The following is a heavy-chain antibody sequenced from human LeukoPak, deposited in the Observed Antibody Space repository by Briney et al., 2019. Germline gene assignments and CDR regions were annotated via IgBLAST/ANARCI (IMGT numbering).Heavy chain of an antibody. V-gene: IGHV1-46*01. D-gene: IGHD6-13*01. CDR1: GYTFTSYY. Sequence: ASVKVSCKASGYTFTSYYMHWVPQAPGQGLEWMGIINPSGGSTSYAQKFQGRVTMTRDTSTSTVYMELSSLRSEDTAVYYCARPINSSSWYGGYYYGMDVWGQGTTVTVSS. J-gene: IGHJ6*02. CDR3: ARPINSSSWYGGYYYGMDV. CDR2: INPSGGST.